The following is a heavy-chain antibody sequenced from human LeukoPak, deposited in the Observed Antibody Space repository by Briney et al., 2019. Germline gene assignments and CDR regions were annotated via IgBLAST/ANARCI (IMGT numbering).Heavy chain of an antibody. CDR2: IYHSGST. J-gene: IGHJ4*02. CDR1: GYSISSGYY. Sequence: SETLSLTCAVSGYSISSGYYWGWIRQPPGKGLEWIGSIYHSGSTYYNPSLKSRVTISVDTSKNQFSLKLSSVTAADTAVYYCARTTVVTPEYYFDYWGQGTLVTASS. V-gene: IGHV4-38-2*01. CDR3: ARTTVVTPEYYFDY. D-gene: IGHD4-23*01.